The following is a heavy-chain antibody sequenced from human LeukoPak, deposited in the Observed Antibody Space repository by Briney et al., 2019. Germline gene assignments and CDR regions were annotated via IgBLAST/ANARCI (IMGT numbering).Heavy chain of an antibody. CDR3: ARTASLAAALYYFDY. D-gene: IGHD6-13*01. J-gene: IGHJ4*02. V-gene: IGHV4-59*08. Sequence: SATLSLTCTVSGGSISSYYWSWIRQPPGKGLEWIGYIYYSGSTNYNPSLKSRVTISVDTSKNQFSLKLSSVTAADTAVYYCARTASLAAALYYFDYWGQGTLVTVSS. CDR2: IYYSGST. CDR1: GGSISSYY.